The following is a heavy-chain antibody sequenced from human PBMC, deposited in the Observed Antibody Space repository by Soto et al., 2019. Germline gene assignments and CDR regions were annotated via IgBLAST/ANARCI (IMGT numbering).Heavy chain of an antibody. CDR3: ARTDGYEIEY. V-gene: IGHV5-51*01. D-gene: IGHD5-12*01. CDR1: GYSFVSYW. J-gene: IGHJ4*02. Sequence: PGESLKISCKGSGYSFVSYWIAWVRQRPGKGLEWMGIIYPGDSDSTYSPSFQGQVTLSVDKSINTVSLQWSSLEASDTAMYYCARTDGYEIEYWGQGTQVTVSS. CDR2: IYPGDSDS.